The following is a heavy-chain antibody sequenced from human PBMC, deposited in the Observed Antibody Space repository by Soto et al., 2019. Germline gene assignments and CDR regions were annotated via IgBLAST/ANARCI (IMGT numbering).Heavy chain of an antibody. CDR2: INHSGST. J-gene: IGHJ4*02. CDR1: GGSFSGYY. D-gene: IGHD2-21*01. Sequence: SETLSLTCAVYGGSFSGYYWSWIRQPPGKGLEWIGEINHSGSTNYNPSLKSRVTISVDTSKNQFSLKLSSVTAADTAVYYCARGGGDGVWGQGTLVTVSS. V-gene: IGHV4-34*01. CDR3: ARGGGDGV.